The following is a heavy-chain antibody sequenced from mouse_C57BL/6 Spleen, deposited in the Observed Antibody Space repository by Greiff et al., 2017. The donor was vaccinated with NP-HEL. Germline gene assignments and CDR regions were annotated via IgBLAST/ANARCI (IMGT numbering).Heavy chain of an antibody. D-gene: IGHD1-1*01. V-gene: IGHV1-18*01. Sequence: VQLKESGPELVKPGASVKIPCKASGYTFTDYNMDWVKQSHGKSLEWIGDINPNNGGTIYNQKFKGKATLTVDKSSSTAYMELRSLTSEDTAVYYCARGGYYGSSQPAMDYWGQGTSVTVSS. CDR3: ARGGYYGSSQPAMDY. CDR1: GYTFTDYN. CDR2: INPNNGGT. J-gene: IGHJ4*01.